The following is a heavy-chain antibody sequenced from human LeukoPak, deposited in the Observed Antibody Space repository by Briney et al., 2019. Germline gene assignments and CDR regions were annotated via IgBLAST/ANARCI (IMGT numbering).Heavy chain of an antibody. D-gene: IGHD4-23*01. V-gene: IGHV4-59*01. J-gene: IGHJ2*01. CDR1: GGSISGYY. CDR3: ARIRRYDYDGFRPGWVYWYFDV. CDR2: IYYNGST. Sequence: SETLSLTRSVSGGSISGYYWSWIRQPPVKGLEWIGFIYYNGSTNYNPSLKSRITRSVDTSKNQFSLKLNSVTAADTAIFYCARIRRYDYDGFRPGWVYWYFDVWGRGTLVTVSS.